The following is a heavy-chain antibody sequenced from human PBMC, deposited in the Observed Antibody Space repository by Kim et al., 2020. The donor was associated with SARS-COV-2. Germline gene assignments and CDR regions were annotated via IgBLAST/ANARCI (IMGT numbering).Heavy chain of an antibody. J-gene: IGHJ6*02. V-gene: IGHV4-4*07. Sequence: YHPALKSRVNMSVDTSKNQFSLKLSSVTAADTAVYYCAVFGYYYYYGMDVWGQGTTVTVSS. D-gene: IGHD3-3*01. CDR3: AVFGYYYYYGMDV.